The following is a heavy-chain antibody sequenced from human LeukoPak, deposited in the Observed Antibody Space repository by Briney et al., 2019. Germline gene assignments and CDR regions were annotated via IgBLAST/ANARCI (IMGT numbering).Heavy chain of an antibody. CDR1: GFTFDDYA. Sequence: GGSLRLSCAASGFTFDDYAMHWVRQAPGKGLEWVSGISWNSGDIEYADSVKGRFTISRDNAKNSLYLQMNSLRAEDTALYYCAKPDGFGVISCFDYWGQGSLVTVSS. V-gene: IGHV3-9*01. D-gene: IGHD3-3*01. CDR3: AKPDGFGVISCFDY. CDR2: ISWNSGDI. J-gene: IGHJ4*02.